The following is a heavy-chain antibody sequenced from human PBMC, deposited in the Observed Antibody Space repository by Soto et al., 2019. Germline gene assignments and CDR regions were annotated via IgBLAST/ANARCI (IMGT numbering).Heavy chain of an antibody. V-gene: IGHV4-31*03. J-gene: IGHJ6*02. D-gene: IGHD2-21*01. CDR3: AASCVGCGGFNYYGMDV. CDR2: IYYSGTT. CDR1: GDTINSGVYY. Sequence: SLSLACTVSGDTINSGVYYWTCHSQPPGKGLEWIGYIYYSGTTYYNPSLKSRVTISEDTSKNQFSLKLSSVTAADTAVYYCAASCVGCGGFNYYGMDVWGQGTTVTVSS.